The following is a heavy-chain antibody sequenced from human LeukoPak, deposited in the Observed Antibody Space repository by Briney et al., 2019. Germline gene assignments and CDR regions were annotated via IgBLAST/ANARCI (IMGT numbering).Heavy chain of an antibody. V-gene: IGHV3-11*05. CDR3: ARGGRIAAAGTGLDY. J-gene: IGHJ4*02. Sequence: GGSRRLSCAASRFTLSDYYMSWIRQGPGRGREWVAYMCSSSSYTNYADSVKGRFTISRDNVKNSLYLKMNSLSAEETAVCYCARGGRIAAAGTGLDYWGQGTLVTVSS. CDR1: RFTLSDYY. D-gene: IGHD6-13*01. CDR2: MCSSSSYT.